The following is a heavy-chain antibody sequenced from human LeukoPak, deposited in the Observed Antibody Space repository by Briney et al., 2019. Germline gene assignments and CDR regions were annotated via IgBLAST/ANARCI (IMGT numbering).Heavy chain of an antibody. CDR1: GYTFTSYD. V-gene: IGHV1-8*01. CDR2: MTPNSGNT. Sequence: ASVKVSCKASGYTFTSYDINWVRQATGQGLEWMGWMTPNSGNTGYAQKFQGRVTMTRNTSISTAYMELSSLRSEDTAVYYCARGLTMVRGPPMGYWGQGTLVTVSS. J-gene: IGHJ4*02. D-gene: IGHD3-10*01. CDR3: ARGLTMVRGPPMGY.